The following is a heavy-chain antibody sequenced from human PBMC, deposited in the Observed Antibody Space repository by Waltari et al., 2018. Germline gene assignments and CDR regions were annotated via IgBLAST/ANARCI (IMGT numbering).Heavy chain of an antibody. V-gene: IGHV1-69-2*01. CDR2: LNPEDGQS. CDR1: GDTFTDNY. J-gene: IGHJ3*01. D-gene: IGHD3-10*01. CDR3: AAALGGGISASRPFHF. Sequence: EVQLLQSGAEVKKPGTPVKISCKVSGDTFTDNYIHWIQQAPVKGHQWMGLLNPEDGQSVYAEKFQGIVAMTAVTSIHTADMELASLTSEDTAFYYCAAALGGGISASRPFHFWGQGTMITVSS.